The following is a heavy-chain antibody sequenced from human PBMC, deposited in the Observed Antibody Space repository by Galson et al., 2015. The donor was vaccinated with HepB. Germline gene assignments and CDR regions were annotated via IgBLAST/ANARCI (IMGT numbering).Heavy chain of an antibody. CDR1: GFTFSSYA. D-gene: IGHD3-22*01. CDR2: ISYDGSNK. CDR3: ARDRGRYYYDSSGYYRTVGYYGMDV. J-gene: IGHJ6*02. Sequence: SLRLSCAASGFTFSSYAMHWVRQAPGKGLEWVAVISYDGSNKYYADSVKGRFTISRDNSKNTLYLQMNSLRAEDTAVYYCARDRGRYYYDSSGYYRTVGYYGMDVWGQGTTVTVSS. V-gene: IGHV3-30-3*01.